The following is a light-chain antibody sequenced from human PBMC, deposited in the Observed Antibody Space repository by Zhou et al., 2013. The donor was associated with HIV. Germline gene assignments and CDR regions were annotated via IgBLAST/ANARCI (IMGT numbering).Light chain of an antibody. V-gene: IGKV1-27*01. CDR2: AAS. J-gene: IGKJ1*01. CDR1: QGISNY. Sequence: DIQMTQSPSSLSASVGDRVNITCRASQGISNYLAWYQQKPEKVPKLLIYAASTLQSGVPSRFSGSGSGTDFTLTISCLQPEDVATYYCQKYKQCPWTFGQGTKVEIK. CDR3: QKYKQCPWT.